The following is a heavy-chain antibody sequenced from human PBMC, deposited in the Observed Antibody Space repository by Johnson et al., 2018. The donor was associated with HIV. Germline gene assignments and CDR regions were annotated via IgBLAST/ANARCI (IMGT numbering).Heavy chain of an antibody. CDR1: GFPFSRFV. Sequence: EQLVESGGGVVQPGRSLRLSCAGSGFPFSRFVMTWVRQAPGKGLEWVSAITIDGDDTNYADSVKGRFIISRDNSKNTLSLQMNNLRVEDTGIYHCARVGDSFGFDVWGQGTMVTVSS. J-gene: IGHJ3*01. CDR3: ARVGDSFGFDV. D-gene: IGHD3-16*01. V-gene: IGHV3-23*04. CDR2: ITIDGDDT.